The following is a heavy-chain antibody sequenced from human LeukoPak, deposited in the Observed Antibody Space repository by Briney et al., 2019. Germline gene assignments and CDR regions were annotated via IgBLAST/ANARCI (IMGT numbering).Heavy chain of an antibody. D-gene: IGHD6-6*01. Sequence: PGGSLRLSCGASGFIFSHYWMSWVRQAPGKGLEWVANIKQDGSVKYYVDSLKGRFTISRDNARNSVYLQMNSLRVEDTAVYYCARIGYSSSSLDYWGQGTLVTVSS. J-gene: IGHJ4*02. CDR3: ARIGYSSSSLDY. CDR2: IKQDGSVK. CDR1: GFIFSHYW. V-gene: IGHV3-7*01.